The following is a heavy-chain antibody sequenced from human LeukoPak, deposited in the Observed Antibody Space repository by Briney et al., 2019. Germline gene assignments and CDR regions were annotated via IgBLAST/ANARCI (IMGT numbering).Heavy chain of an antibody. CDR2: IIPIFGTA. CDR3: ARDRYYDILTGYYYLLY. D-gene: IGHD3-9*01. V-gene: IGHV1-69*13. J-gene: IGHJ4*02. CDR1: GGTFSSYA. Sequence: GASVKVSCKASGGTFSSYAISWVRQAPGQGLEWTGGIIPIFGTANYAQKFQGRVTITADESTSTAYTELSSLRSEDTAVYYCARDRYYDILTGYYYLLYWGQGTLVTVSS.